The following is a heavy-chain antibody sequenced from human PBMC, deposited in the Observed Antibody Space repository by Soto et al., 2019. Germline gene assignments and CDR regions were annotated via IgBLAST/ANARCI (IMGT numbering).Heavy chain of an antibody. J-gene: IGHJ5*02. D-gene: IGHD1-26*01. CDR1: GFTVSSSY. Sequence: EVQLVESGGGLVQPGGSLRLSCAASGFTVSSSYLYWVRQAPGKGLEWVSSIYKSGDTSYADSVKGRFTISRDNYKSPLFLQMNSLRAEDTAVYYCARGTVGTIPYWLGPWGQGTLVTVSS. CDR2: IYKSGDT. CDR3: ARGTVGTIPYWLGP. V-gene: IGHV3-66*01.